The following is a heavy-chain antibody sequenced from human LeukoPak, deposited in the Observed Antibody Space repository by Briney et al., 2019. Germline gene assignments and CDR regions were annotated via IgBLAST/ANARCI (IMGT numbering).Heavy chain of an antibody. V-gene: IGHV3-33*01. J-gene: IGHJ5*02. D-gene: IGHD3-22*01. CDR3: ARDSSGLNWFDP. CDR1: GFTFSVYG. Sequence: GGSLRLSCAASGFTFSVYGMHWVRQAPGKGLEWVALIWHDGSTKYYADSVKGRFTISRDNSKNTLYLQMNSLRAEDTAVYYCARDSSGLNWFDPWGQGTLVTVSS. CDR2: IWHDGSTK.